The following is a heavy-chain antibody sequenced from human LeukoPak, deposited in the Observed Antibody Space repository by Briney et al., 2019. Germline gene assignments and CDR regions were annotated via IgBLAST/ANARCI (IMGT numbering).Heavy chain of an antibody. CDR3: ARDRDSSSWYLFDY. V-gene: IGHV3-33*01. CDR2: IWYDGSNK. Sequence: QPGRSLRLSCAASGFTFSSYGMHWVRQAPGKGLEWVAVIWYDGSNKYYAGSVKGRFTISRDNSKNTLYLQMNSLRAEDTAVYYCARDRDSSSWYLFDYWGQGTLVTVSS. D-gene: IGHD6-13*01. J-gene: IGHJ4*02. CDR1: GFTFSSYG.